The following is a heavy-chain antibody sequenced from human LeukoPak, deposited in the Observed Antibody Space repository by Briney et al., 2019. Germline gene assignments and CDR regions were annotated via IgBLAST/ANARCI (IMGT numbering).Heavy chain of an antibody. V-gene: IGHV3-30-3*01. CDR2: ISYDGSNK. CDR1: GFTFSSYA. Sequence: GGSLRLSCAASGFTFSSYAMHWVRQAPGKGLEWVAVISYDGSNKYYADSVKGRFTISRDNSKNTLYLQMNSLRAEDTAVYYCARVDYYDSSGYYHGVFDYWGQGTLVTVSS. J-gene: IGHJ4*02. CDR3: ARVDYYDSSGYYHGVFDY. D-gene: IGHD3-22*01.